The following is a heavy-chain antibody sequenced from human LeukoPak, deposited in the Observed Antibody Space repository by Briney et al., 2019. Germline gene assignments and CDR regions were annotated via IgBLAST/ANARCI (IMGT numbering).Heavy chain of an antibody. CDR2: INHSGST. CDR1: GGSFSGYY. J-gene: IGHJ4*02. V-gene: IGHV4-34*01. CDR3: ARGRTRYCSGGSCYSGGGSYFDY. Sequence: SETLSLTCAVSGGSFSGYYWSWIRQPPGKGLEWIGEINHSGSTNYNPSLKSRVTISVDTSKNQFSLKLSSVTAADTAVYYCARGRTRYCSGGSCYSGGGSYFDYWGQGTLVTVSS. D-gene: IGHD2-15*01.